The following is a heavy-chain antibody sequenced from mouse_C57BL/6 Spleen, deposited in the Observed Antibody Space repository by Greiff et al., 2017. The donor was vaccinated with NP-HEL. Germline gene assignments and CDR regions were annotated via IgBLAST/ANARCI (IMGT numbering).Heavy chain of an antibody. V-gene: IGHV1-52*01. Sequence: VQLQQPGAELVRPGSSVTLSCKASGYTFTSYWMNWVKQRPIQGLEWIGNIDPSDSETHYNQKFKDKATLTVDKSSSTAYMQRSSLTSEDSAVYYCARGDYSNTAGFAYWGQGTLVTVSA. D-gene: IGHD2-5*01. CDR3: ARGDYSNTAGFAY. CDR1: GYTFTSYW. CDR2: IDPSDSET. J-gene: IGHJ3*01.